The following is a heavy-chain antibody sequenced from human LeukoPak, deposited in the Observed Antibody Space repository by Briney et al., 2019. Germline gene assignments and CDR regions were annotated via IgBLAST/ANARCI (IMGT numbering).Heavy chain of an antibody. CDR1: GYTFTDYY. D-gene: IGHD2-21*02. CDR2: INPKSGNT. V-gene: IGHV1-2*02. CDR3: ARGRGLDCGGDCSLPSDY. J-gene: IGHJ4*02. Sequence: GASVKVSCKASGYTFTDYYMHWVRQAPGQGLEWMGWINPKSGNTDYAQKFQGRVTMTRDTSITTAYMDLTSLRSDDTAIYYCARGRGLDCGGDCSLPSDYWGQGILVTVSS.